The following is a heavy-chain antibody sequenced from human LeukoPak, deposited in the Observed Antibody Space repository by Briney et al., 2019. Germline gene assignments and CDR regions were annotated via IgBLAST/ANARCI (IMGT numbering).Heavy chain of an antibody. CDR1: GFTFNNYP. V-gene: IGHV3-23*01. CDR3: GRDWKLDY. Sequence: PGGSLRPSCAVSGFTFNNYPMSWVRQAPGKGLEWVSAIGDNGGDTKYTDSVKGRFTISRDNSKNTLYLQMNSLRVEDTAIYYCGRDWKLDYWGQGTLVTVSS. D-gene: IGHD1-1*01. J-gene: IGHJ4*02. CDR2: IGDNGGDT.